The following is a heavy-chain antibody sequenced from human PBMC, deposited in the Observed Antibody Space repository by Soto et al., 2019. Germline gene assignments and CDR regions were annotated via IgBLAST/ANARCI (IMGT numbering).Heavy chain of an antibody. Sequence: GGSLRLSCISSGFTFRTYTMNWVRQAPGKGLEWVSGIRGFSPYTFYAESVEGRFTISRDNAKNSLYLQMNSLRAEDTAVYYCARDRGYDAHDYYYNAMDVWGQGTTVTVSS. CDR2: IRGFSPYT. D-gene: IGHD2-15*01. V-gene: IGHV3-21*01. J-gene: IGHJ6*02. CDR3: ARDRGYDAHDYYYNAMDV. CDR1: GFTFRTYT.